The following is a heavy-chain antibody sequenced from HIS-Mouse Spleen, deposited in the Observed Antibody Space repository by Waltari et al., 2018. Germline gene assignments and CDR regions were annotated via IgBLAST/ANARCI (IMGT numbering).Heavy chain of an antibody. CDR3: AREFGLLPPISSRDYDAFDI. D-gene: IGHD3-10*01. V-gene: IGHV4-39*07. J-gene: IGHJ3*02. CDR1: GGSISSTRYY. Sequence: QLQLQESGPGLVKPSETLSLTCTVHGGSISSTRYYWGWIRQPPGKGLEWIGSIYYSGSTYYNPSLKSRVTISVDTSKNQFSLKLSSVTAADTAVYYCAREFGLLPPISSRDYDAFDIWGQGTMVTVSS. CDR2: IYYSGST.